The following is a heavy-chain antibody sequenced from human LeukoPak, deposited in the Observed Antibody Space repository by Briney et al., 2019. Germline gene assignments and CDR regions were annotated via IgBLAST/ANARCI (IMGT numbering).Heavy chain of an antibody. J-gene: IGHJ4*02. D-gene: IGHD5-24*01. CDR3: AKGGMGTDGGIEF. Sequence: GGSLRLSCAASGFTFSNRAMTWVRQGPGKGLEWVSSISNSGETYFANSVKGRLTISRDNSKNTLYLHMNSLRAEDAAVNYCAKGGMGTDGGIEFGGQGTLVTVSS. CDR1: GFTFSNRA. V-gene: IGHV3-23*01. CDR2: ISNSGET.